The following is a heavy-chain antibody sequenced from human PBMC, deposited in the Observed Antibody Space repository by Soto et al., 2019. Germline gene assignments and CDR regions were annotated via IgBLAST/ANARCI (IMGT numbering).Heavy chain of an antibody. Sequence: GGSLRISCTASGFDFSGSEMNWFRQAPGKGLEWVAYITGSGGVMFHADSVKGRFSISRDNAKNSLFLEMSDLTADDTGVYYCAKVAPLILRSPFWGPGTLLSVSS. CDR2: ITGSGGVM. V-gene: IGHV3-48*03. D-gene: IGHD2-21*01. CDR3: AKVAPLILRSPF. CDR1: GFDFSGSE. J-gene: IGHJ4*02.